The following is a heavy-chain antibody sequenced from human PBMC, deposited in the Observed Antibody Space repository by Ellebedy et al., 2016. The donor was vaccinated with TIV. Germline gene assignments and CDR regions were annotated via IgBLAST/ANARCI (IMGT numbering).Heavy chain of an antibody. D-gene: IGHD4-23*01. CDR1: GFTFSNYH. Sequence: GESLKISCAASGFTFSNYHMHWVRQAPGKGLEWVALIWSDGSLNYYADSVKGRFTISRDNAKNSVDLQMNTLRAEDTAVYYCATTLNYGGNCFFDNWGQGTLVTVSS. J-gene: IGHJ4*02. CDR2: IWSDGSLN. V-gene: IGHV3-33*03. CDR3: ATTLNYGGNCFFDN.